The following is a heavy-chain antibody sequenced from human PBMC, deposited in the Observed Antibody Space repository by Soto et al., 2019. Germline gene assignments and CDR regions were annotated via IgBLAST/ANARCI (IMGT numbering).Heavy chain of an antibody. J-gene: IGHJ4*02. Sequence: XSVKVSFNASGYTFTSYGISLVRHSPGQGLEWMGWISAYNGNTNYAQKLQGRVTMTTDTSTSTAYMELRSLRSDDTAVYYCARHYGDYDEYDFDYWGQGTLVTVSS. CDR3: ARHYGDYDEYDFDY. CDR1: GYTFTSYG. D-gene: IGHD4-17*01. CDR2: ISAYNGNT. V-gene: IGHV1-18*01.